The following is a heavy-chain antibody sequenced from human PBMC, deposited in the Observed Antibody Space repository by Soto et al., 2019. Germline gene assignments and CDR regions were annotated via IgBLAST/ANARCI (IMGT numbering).Heavy chain of an antibody. CDR3: ARTWYDSSGPHDAFDI. Sequence: ASVKGSSKASGYTLTSYDINWVRQATGQGLEWMGWMKPNSGNTVYAQKFQGRVTMTRNTSISTAYMELSSLRSEDTAVYYSARTWYDSSGPHDAFDIWCQGTMVTVS. CDR1: GYTLTSYD. CDR2: MKPNSGNT. D-gene: IGHD3-22*01. V-gene: IGHV1-8*01. J-gene: IGHJ3*02.